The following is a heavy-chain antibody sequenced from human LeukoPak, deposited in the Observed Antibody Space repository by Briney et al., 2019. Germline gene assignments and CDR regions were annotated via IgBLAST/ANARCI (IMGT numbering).Heavy chain of an antibody. J-gene: IGHJ4*02. CDR1: GFTFSSYW. V-gene: IGHV3-74*01. Sequence: GGSLRLSCAASGFTFSSYWMNWVRQAPGKGLVWVSRIASDGSSTTYADSVKGRFSISRDNAKNTLYLQMNSLRVEDTAVYYCARGRPHGNDYWGQGTLVTVSS. D-gene: IGHD4-23*01. CDR2: IASDGSST. CDR3: ARGRPHGNDY.